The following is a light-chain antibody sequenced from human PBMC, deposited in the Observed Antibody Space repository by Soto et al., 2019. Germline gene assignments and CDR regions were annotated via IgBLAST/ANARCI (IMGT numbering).Light chain of an antibody. CDR1: QSISSW. CDR3: QQYNSYSGT. J-gene: IGKJ1*01. V-gene: IGKV1-5*01. Sequence: DIQMPQSPSTLSASVGDRVTITCRASQSISSWLAWYQQKPGKAPKLLIYDASSLESGVPSRFSGSGSGTEFTLTISSLPPDDFATDYCQQYNSYSGTFGQGTKVEIK. CDR2: DAS.